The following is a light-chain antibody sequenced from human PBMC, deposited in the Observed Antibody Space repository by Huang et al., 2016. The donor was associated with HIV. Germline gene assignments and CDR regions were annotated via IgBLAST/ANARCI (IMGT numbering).Light chain of an antibody. CDR1: QNVDSN. J-gene: IGKJ2*01. CDR2: GTS. V-gene: IGKV3-15*01. Sequence: EVVMTQSPATLSVSPGESATLSCRASQNVDSNLAWYQQRPGQAPRLRIYGTSTKATDVAARFTGSGSGTDFTLTINNLQSEDSAVYYCQQYDNWPPFTFGPGTNLEI. CDR3: QQYDNWPPFT.